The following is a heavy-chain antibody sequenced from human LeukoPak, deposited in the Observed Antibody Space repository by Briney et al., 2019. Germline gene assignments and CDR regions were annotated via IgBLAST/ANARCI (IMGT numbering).Heavy chain of an antibody. V-gene: IGHV3-23*01. CDR2: ITGTGGSA. CDR3: AKASSTSYYASLDY. CDR1: GFTFSSFA. D-gene: IGHD2-2*01. J-gene: IGHJ4*02. Sequence: GGSLRLSCAASGFTFSSFAMSWVRQAPGKGLEWVSAITGTGGSAYYADSVKGRFTISRDNSKNTLFLQMNSLRAEDTAVYYCAKASSTSYYASLDYWGQGTLVTVSS.